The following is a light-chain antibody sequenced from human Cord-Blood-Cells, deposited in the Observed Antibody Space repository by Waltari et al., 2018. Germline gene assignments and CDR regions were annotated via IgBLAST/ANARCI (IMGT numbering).Light chain of an antibody. J-gene: IGKJ4*01. CDR3: QQSYSTPLT. CDR1: QSISSY. CDR2: AAS. V-gene: IGKV1-39*01. Sequence: DIQMTQSPSSLSASVGDRVTITCRASQSISSYFNWYQQKPGKAPKLLIYAASSLQSGVPSRFSGSGSGTDFTLTISSLQPEDFATYYCQQSYSTPLTCGGGTKVEIK.